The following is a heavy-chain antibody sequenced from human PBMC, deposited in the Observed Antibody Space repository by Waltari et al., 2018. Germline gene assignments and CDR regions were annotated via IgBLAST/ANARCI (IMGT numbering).Heavy chain of an antibody. Sequence: QVQLVESGGGVVQPGRSLRLPCAASGFTFSSYARHWVRQAPGKGLEWVAVISYDGDNTYYADSVKGRFTISRDNSKNTLYLQMNSLRAEDTAVYYCARGIRYGWNFCMDVWGQGTTVTVSS. V-gene: IGHV3-30-3*01. CDR3: ARGIRYGWNFCMDV. J-gene: IGHJ6*02. CDR1: GFTFSSYA. D-gene: IGHD1-7*01. CDR2: ISYDGDNT.